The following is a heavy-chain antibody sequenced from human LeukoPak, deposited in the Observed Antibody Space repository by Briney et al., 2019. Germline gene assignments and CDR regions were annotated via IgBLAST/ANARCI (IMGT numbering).Heavy chain of an antibody. Sequence: SETLSLTCTVSGGSISSSSYYWGWIRQPPGNGLEWIGSIYYSGSTYYNPSLKSRVTISVDTSKNQFPLKLSSVTAADTAVYYCARGVLYNWFDPWGQGTLVTVSS. CDR3: ARGVLYNWFDP. J-gene: IGHJ5*02. CDR1: GGSISSSSYY. CDR2: IYYSGST. V-gene: IGHV4-39*06.